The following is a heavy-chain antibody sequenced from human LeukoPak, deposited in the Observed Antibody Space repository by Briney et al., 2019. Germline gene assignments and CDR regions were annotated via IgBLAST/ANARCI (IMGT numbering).Heavy chain of an antibody. CDR3: ARQGVGYDEPIDY. CDR2: ISSSSSYI. V-gene: IGHV3-21*01. J-gene: IGHJ4*02. Sequence: GGSLRLSCAASGFTFSSYSMNWVRQAPGKGLEWVSSISSSSSYIYYTDSLKGRFTISRDNAKNSLSLQMNSLRAEDTAVYYCARQGVGYDEPIDYWGQGTLVTVSS. D-gene: IGHD5-12*01. CDR1: GFTFSSYS.